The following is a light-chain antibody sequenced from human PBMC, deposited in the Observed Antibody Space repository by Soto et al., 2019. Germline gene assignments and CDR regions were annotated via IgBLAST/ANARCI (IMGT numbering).Light chain of an antibody. V-gene: IGKV3-15*01. CDR3: QQYSNWPRT. CDR2: GAS. Sequence: EIVMTQSPDTLSVSPGERATLSCRASQSVSSNLAWYQQKPGQAPRVLIYGASTRATGMPARFSGSGSGTEFTLTISNLQSDDFAVYYCQQYSNWPRTFGPGTKVDFK. J-gene: IGKJ3*01. CDR1: QSVSSN.